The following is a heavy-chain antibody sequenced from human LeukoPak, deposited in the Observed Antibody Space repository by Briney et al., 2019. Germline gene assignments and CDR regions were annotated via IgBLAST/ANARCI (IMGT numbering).Heavy chain of an antibody. Sequence: TSETLSLTCTVSGGSISSYYWSWIRQPPGKGLEWIGYIYYSGSTNYNPSLKSRVTISVDTSKNQFSLKLSSVTAADTAVYYCTRGYGSGSYFVYWGQGTLVTVSS. D-gene: IGHD3-10*01. V-gene: IGHV4-59*12. J-gene: IGHJ4*02. CDR3: TRGYGSGSYFVY. CDR2: IYYSGST. CDR1: GGSISSYY.